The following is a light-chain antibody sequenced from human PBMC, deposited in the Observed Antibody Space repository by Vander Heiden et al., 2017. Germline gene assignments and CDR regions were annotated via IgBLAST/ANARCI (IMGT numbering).Light chain of an antibody. Sequence: IQITQSPSSLSASVGDRVTITCRGSQSISSYLAWYQQKPGKAPKLLIYAASSLRSGVPSRFSGSGSGTDFTLTISSLQPEDFATYYCQQSYSTPWTFGQGTKVEIK. CDR1: QSISSY. V-gene: IGKV1-39*01. CDR2: AAS. CDR3: QQSYSTPWT. J-gene: IGKJ1*01.